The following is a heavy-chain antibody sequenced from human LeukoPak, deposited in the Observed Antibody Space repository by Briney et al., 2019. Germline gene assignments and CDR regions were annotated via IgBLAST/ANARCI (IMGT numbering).Heavy chain of an antibody. CDR1: GFTFSSYW. CDR2: IKQDGREK. Sequence: GGSLRLSCAASGFTFSSYWMSWVRHAPGKGLEWVADIKQDGREKYYVDSVKGRFTIARDNAKNSLYLQMYSLRAEDRAVYYCARDQRLYYYDSSGYYDTEYFQHWGQGTLVTVSS. CDR3: ARDQRLYYYDSSGYYDTEYFQH. J-gene: IGHJ1*01. V-gene: IGHV3-7*01. D-gene: IGHD3-22*01.